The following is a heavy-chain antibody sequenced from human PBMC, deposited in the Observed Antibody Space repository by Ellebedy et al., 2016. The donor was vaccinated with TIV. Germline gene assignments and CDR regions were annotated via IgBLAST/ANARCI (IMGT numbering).Heavy chain of an antibody. CDR2: IIPIFGTT. V-gene: IGHV1-69*13. D-gene: IGHD4/OR15-4a*01. Sequence: SVKVSCXASGGTFSSYAISWVRQAPGQGLEWMGGIIPIFGTTNYAQKFQGRVTITADESTSTAYMELSSLRSEDTAVYYCARGGESAAMVLKHYYYYGMDVWGQGTTVTVSS. J-gene: IGHJ6*02. CDR3: ARGGESAAMVLKHYYYYGMDV. CDR1: GGTFSSYA.